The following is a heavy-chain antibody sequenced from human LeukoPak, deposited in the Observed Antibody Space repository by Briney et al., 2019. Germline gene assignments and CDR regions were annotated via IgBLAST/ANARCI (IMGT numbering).Heavy chain of an antibody. J-gene: IGHJ4*02. CDR3: ARDLSNYFLHYIDF. CDR1: GFSFSDYN. Sequence: GSLRLSCVTSGFSFSDYNMNWVRQAPGRGLEWVSSITSTSRDKSYADSVRGRFTISRDNAKNSLFLQMDTLGAEDTAVYYCARDLSNYFLHYIDFWGQGTLVTVSS. CDR2: ITSTSRDK. D-gene: IGHD4-11*01. V-gene: IGHV3-21*01.